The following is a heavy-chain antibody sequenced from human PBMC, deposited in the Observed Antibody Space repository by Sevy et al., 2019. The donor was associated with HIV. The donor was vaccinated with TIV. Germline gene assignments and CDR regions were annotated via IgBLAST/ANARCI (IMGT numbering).Heavy chain of an antibody. CDR1: GFILSSYS. CDR2: ISSSSSTI. Sequence: GGSLRLSCAASGFILSSYSMNWVRQAPGKGLEWVSYISSSSSTIYYADSVKGRFTISRDNAKNSLYLQMNSLRDEDSAVYYCARLGYYYDSSGSRPGFDCWGQGSLVTVSS. CDR3: ARLGYYYDSSGSRPGFDC. J-gene: IGHJ4*02. V-gene: IGHV3-48*02. D-gene: IGHD3-22*01.